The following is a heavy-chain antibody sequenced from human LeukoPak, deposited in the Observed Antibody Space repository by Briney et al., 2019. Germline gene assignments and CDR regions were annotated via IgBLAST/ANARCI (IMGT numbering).Heavy chain of an antibody. Sequence: PGGSLRLSCAASGFTVSSNYMSWVRQAPGKGLEWVSVIYSGGGTYYADSVKGRFTISRDNSKNTLYLQMNSLRAEDTAVYYCAREGVLRYFDWLPSPHYYYGMDVWGQGTTVTVSS. CDR2: IYSGGGT. J-gene: IGHJ6*02. CDR1: GFTVSSNY. CDR3: AREGVLRYFDWLPSPHYYYGMDV. D-gene: IGHD3-9*01. V-gene: IGHV3-66*01.